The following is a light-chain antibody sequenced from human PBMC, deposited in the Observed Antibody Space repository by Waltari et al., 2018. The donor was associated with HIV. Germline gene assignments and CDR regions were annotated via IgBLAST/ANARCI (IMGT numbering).Light chain of an antibody. V-gene: IGLV2-23*02. CDR3: CSCPRSGIRYV. J-gene: IGLJ1*01. CDR2: EVT. Sequence: QPALTQPASVSGSPGQSITLSCTGTSSNVWSDDLVSWYQQHPGEAPKLIIYEVTKRPSGVSNRFSGSKSGNTASLTISGLQAEDEADYYCCSCPRSGIRYVFGTGTKVTVL. CDR1: SSNVWSDDL.